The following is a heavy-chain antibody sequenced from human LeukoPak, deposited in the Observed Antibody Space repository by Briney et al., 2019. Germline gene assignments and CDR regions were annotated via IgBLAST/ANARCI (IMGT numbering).Heavy chain of an antibody. V-gene: IGHV4-39*01. CDR1: GGSISSSSYY. Sequence: SGTLSLTCTVSGGSISSSSYYWGWIRQPPGKGLEWIGSIYYSGSTYYNPSLKSRVTISVDTSKNQFSLKLSSVTAADTAVYYCARLPSNLWFGELSHFDYWGQGTLVTVSS. CDR3: ARLPSNLWFGELSHFDY. D-gene: IGHD3-10*01. J-gene: IGHJ4*02. CDR2: IYYSGST.